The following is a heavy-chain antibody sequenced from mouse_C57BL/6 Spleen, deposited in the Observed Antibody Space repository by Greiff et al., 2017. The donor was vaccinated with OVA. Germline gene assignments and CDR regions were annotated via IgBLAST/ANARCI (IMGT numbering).Heavy chain of an antibody. V-gene: IGHV1-19*01. CDR3: ARGRSSSGY. Sequence: VQLQQSGPVLVKPGASVKMSCKASGYTFTDYYMNWVKQSHGKSLEWIGVINPYNGGTSYNQKFKGKATLTVDKSSSTAYMELNSLTSEDSAVYYGARGRSSSGYWGQGTTLTVSS. D-gene: IGHD1-1*01. CDR1: GYTFTDYY. CDR2: INPYNGGT. J-gene: IGHJ2*01.